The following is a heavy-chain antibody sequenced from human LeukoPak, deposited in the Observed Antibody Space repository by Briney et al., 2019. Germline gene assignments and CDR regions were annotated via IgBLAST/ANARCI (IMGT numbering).Heavy chain of an antibody. V-gene: IGHV1-69*04. CDR2: IIPILGIA. Sequence: ASVKVSCKASGGTFSSYAISWVRQAPGQGLEWMGRIIPILGIANYAQKFQGRVTITADKSTSTAYMELSSLRSEDAAVYYCARESPNWFDPWGQGTLVTVSS. J-gene: IGHJ5*02. CDR1: GGTFSSYA. CDR3: ARESPNWFDP.